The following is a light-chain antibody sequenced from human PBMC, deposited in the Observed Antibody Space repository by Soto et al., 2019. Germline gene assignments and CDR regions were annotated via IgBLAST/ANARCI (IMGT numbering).Light chain of an antibody. CDR3: QQYYSTPIT. J-gene: IGKJ5*01. CDR2: WAS. Sequence: DILMTQAPDSLTLSLGERATLSWKSSHIVLYTSNNKNYLAWYRQKPGQPPKLLIYWASTRESGVPDRFSGSGSGTDFTLTISSLQAEDVAVYYCQQYYSTPITFGQGTRLEIK. V-gene: IGKV4-1*01. CDR1: HIVLYTSNNKNY.